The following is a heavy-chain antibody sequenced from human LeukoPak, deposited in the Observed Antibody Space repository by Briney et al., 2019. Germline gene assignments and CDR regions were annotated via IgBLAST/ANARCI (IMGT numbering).Heavy chain of an antibody. CDR2: IKQDGSEK. Sequence: GGSLRLSCAASGFTFSSYWMSWVRQAPGKGLEWVANIKQDGSEKYYVDSVKGRFTISRDNAKNSLYLQMNSLRAEDTAVYYCARFRGYSSSPTRGYYYYMDVWGKGTTVTVSS. D-gene: IGHD6-6*01. CDR1: GFTFSSYW. J-gene: IGHJ6*03. V-gene: IGHV3-7*01. CDR3: ARFRGYSSSPTRGYYYYMDV.